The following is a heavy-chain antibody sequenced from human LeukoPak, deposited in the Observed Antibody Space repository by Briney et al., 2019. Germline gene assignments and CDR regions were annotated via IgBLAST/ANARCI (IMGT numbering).Heavy chain of an antibody. J-gene: IGHJ3*02. D-gene: IGHD5-18*01. Sequence: SETLSLTCTVSGGSISSYYWSWIRQPPGKGLEWIGYIYYSGSTNYNPSLKSRVTISVDTSKNQFSLKLSSVTAADTAVYYCARHPRRYSYGRRDDAFDIWGQGTMVTVSS. V-gene: IGHV4-59*08. CDR1: GGSISSYY. CDR3: ARHPRRYSYGRRDDAFDI. CDR2: IYYSGST.